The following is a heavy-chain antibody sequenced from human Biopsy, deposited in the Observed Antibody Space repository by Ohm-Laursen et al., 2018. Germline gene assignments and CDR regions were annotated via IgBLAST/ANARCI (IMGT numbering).Heavy chain of an antibody. CDR3: ARESALKWYQSLSYFNGMDV. J-gene: IGHJ6*02. D-gene: IGHD2-2*01. V-gene: IGHV3-21*01. CDR2: ISSRSSDI. CDR1: GFIFSTYT. Sequence: GSLRLSCTASGFIFSTYTMNCVRQALGEGLEWVLSISSRSSDIYYADSVKCRFTISRDNAKNSLFLHMNSLRAEDTAVYYCARESALKWYQSLSYFNGMDVWGQGTTVTVSS.